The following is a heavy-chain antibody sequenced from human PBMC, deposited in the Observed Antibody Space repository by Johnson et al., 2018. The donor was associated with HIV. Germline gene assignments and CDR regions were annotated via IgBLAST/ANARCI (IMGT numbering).Heavy chain of an antibody. J-gene: IGHJ3*02. CDR2: SRNKANSETT. CDR1: GFTFSDHY. CDR3: AREPEGWAFDI. D-gene: IGHD2-15*01. Sequence: EVQLVESGGGLVQPGGSLRLSCAASGFTFSDHYMDWVRQAPGKGLEWVGRSRNKANSETTEYAAYVKGRFTISRDDSKNSLYLQMNSLKTEDTAVYYCAREPEGWAFDIWGQGTMVTVSS. V-gene: IGHV3-72*01.